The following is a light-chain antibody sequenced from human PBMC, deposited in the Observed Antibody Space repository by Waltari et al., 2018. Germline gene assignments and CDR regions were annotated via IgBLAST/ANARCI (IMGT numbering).Light chain of an antibody. V-gene: IGLV1-47*01. CDR1: RPNIGNHY. CDR2: KNN. Sequence: QSVLTQAPSASETPGQRVTISCSGSRPNIGNHYVYWYQQLPGTAPKLLIYKNNQRPSGVPDRFSGSKSGTSASLAISGLRSEDEADFYCAAWDDSLSAWVFGGGTKLTVL. CDR3: AAWDDSLSAWV. J-gene: IGLJ3*02.